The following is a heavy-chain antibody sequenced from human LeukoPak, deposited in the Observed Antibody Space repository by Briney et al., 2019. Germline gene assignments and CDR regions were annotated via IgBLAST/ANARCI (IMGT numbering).Heavy chain of an antibody. CDR3: ARDTKRSRARWENLGFDP. CDR1: GYTFTSYG. J-gene: IGHJ5*02. D-gene: IGHD1-26*01. Sequence: ASVKVSCKASGYTFTSYGISWVRQAPGQGLEWMGWISGYNGHTNYAQKLQGRVTMTTDTSTSTAYMELRSLRSDDTAVYYCARDTKRSRARWENLGFDPWGQGTLVTVSS. V-gene: IGHV1-18*01. CDR2: ISGYNGHT.